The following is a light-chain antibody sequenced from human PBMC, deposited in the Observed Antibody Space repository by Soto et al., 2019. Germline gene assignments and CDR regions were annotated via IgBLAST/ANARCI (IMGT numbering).Light chain of an antibody. Sequence: QSALTQPASVSGSPGQSITISCTGTDSDVGGYNYVSWYQQHPGKAPKLIIYGDTNRPSGVSNRFSGSKSGNTASLTISGLQAEDEADYYCSSYTTRSTYVVLGGGTKVTVL. CDR3: SSYTTRSTYVV. V-gene: IGLV2-14*01. CDR1: DSDVGGYNY. CDR2: GDT. J-gene: IGLJ2*01.